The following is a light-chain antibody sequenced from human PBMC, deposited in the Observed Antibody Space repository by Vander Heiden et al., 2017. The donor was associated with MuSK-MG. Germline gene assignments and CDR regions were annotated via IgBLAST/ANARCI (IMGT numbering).Light chain of an antibody. CDR1: QSVSSSY. V-gene: IGKV3-20*01. CDR2: GAS. CDR3: HGDGTSRNT. Sequence: EIVLTQSPGTLSLSPGERATLSCRASQSVSSSYLAWYQQKPGQAPRLLIYGASSRATGIPDRFSRRGSATDFTLTIIRLEPEDFAVYYCHGDGTSRNTFGQGTKMEIK. J-gene: IGKJ2*01.